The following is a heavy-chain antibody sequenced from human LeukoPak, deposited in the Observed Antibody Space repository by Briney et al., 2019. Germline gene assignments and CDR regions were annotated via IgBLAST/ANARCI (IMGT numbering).Heavy chain of an antibody. CDR3: AKDPSYSGSYTFDY. J-gene: IGHJ4*02. D-gene: IGHD1-26*01. Sequence: GGSLRLSCAASGFTFSSYAMSWVRQAPGKGLEWVSAISGSGGSTYYADSVKGRFTISRDNSKNTVYLQMNSLRAEDTAVYYCAKDPSYSGSYTFDYWGQGTLVTVSS. CDR1: GFTFSSYA. V-gene: IGHV3-23*01. CDR2: ISGSGGST.